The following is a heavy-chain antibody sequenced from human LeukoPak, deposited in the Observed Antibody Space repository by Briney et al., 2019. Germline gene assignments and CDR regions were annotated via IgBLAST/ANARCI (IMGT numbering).Heavy chain of an antibody. CDR2: IYYSGST. CDR3: GRVAAVGRWFGP. V-gene: IGHV4-39*07. D-gene: IGHD6-19*01. J-gene: IGHJ5*02. CDR1: GGSISSSSYY. Sequence: SETLSLTCTVSGGSISSSSYYWGWIRQPPGKGLEWIGSIYYSGSTYYNPSLKSRVTISVDTSKNHFSLKLSLGAAADTAVYCCGRVAAVGRWFGPWGQEPWSPSPQ.